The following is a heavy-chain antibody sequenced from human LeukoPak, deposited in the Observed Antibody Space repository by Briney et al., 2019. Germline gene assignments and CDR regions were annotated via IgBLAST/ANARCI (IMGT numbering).Heavy chain of an antibody. V-gene: IGHV3-30*04. Sequence: GGSLRLSCAASGFTLSSYAIHWVRQAPGKGLEWVAVISYDGSNRYYADSVKGRFTISRDNSKNTLYLQMNSLRPEDTAVYYCARDQGIAAAGPYYLGMDVWGQGTTVTVSS. CDR3: ARDQGIAAAGPYYLGMDV. CDR1: GFTLSSYA. D-gene: IGHD6-13*01. J-gene: IGHJ6*02. CDR2: ISYDGSNR.